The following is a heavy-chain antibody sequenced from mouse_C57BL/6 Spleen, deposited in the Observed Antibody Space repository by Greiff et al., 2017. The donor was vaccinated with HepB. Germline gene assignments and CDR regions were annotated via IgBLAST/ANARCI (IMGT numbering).Heavy chain of an antibody. D-gene: IGHD1-1*01. Sequence: QVQLQQSGAELMKPGASVKLSCKATGYTFTGYWIEWVKQRPGHGLEWIGEILPGSGSTNYHEKFKGKATFTADTSSNTAYMQLSSLTTEDSAIYYCAGRSYYYGSSYWYFDVWGTGTTVTVSS. CDR3: AGRSYYYGSSYWYFDV. J-gene: IGHJ1*03. CDR2: ILPGSGST. CDR1: GYTFTGYW. V-gene: IGHV1-9*01.